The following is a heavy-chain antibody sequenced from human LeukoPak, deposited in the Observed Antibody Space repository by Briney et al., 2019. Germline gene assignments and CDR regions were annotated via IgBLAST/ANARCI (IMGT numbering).Heavy chain of an antibody. CDR2: IYTSGST. D-gene: IGHD3-22*01. CDR3: ASGYYYDSSGYYTDY. J-gene: IGHJ4*02. Sequence: SETLSLTCAVYGGSFSGYYWSWIRQPAGKGLEWIGRIYTSGSTNYNPSLKSRVTISVDTSKNQFSLKLSSVTAADTAVYYCASGYYYDSSGYYTDYWGQGTLVTVSS. V-gene: IGHV4-59*10. CDR1: GGSFSGYY.